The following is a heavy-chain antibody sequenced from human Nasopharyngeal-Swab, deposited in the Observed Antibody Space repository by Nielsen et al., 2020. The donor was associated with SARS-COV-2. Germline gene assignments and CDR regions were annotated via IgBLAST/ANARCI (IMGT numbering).Heavy chain of an antibody. V-gene: IGHV3-74*01. D-gene: IGHD3-16*01. J-gene: IGHJ3*02. CDR1: GFTFSSYW. CDR3: ARVDVHDAFDI. CDR2: MNSDGSRT. Sequence: ESLKISCAASGFTFSSYWMHWVRQAPGAGLVWVSRMNSDGSRTNYADSVKGRFTISRDNAKKTLYLQMNSLRAEDTAVYYCARVDVHDAFDIWGQGTMVTVSS.